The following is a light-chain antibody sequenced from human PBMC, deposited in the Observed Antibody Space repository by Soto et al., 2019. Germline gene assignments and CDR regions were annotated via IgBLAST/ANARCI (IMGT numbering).Light chain of an antibody. V-gene: IGKV1-5*01. CDR1: QSISSW. CDR3: QQYNSYSTWT. Sequence: DIQKTQSSSTLSASLGDRVTITCRASQSISSWLAWYQQKPGKAPKLLIYDASSLESGVPSRFSGSGSGTEFTLTISSLQPDDFATYYCQQYNSYSTWTFGQGTKVDIK. CDR2: DAS. J-gene: IGKJ1*01.